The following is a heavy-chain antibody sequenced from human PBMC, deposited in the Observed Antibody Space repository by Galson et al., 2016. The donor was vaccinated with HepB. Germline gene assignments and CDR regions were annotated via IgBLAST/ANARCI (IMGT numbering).Heavy chain of an antibody. J-gene: IGHJ5*01. Sequence: SLRLSCAASGFSFRSSWMSWVRQAPGKGLEWVAALQPDGSDGDYPNSVKGRFAISRDNAENSLYLEINSLTIEDTAVYYCATHNAWKLDSWGQGTLVTVSS. CDR3: ATHNAWKLDS. V-gene: IGHV3-7*01. CDR1: GFSFRSSW. D-gene: IGHD1-1*01. CDR2: LQPDGSDG.